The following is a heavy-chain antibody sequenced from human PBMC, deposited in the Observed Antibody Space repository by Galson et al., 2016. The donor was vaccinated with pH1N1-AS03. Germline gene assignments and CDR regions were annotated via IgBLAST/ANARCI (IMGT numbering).Heavy chain of an antibody. CDR3: ARGYSGFGFVY. CDR1: GYSFTNYW. CDR2: FDPSDSHT. Sequence: QSGAEVKKPGESLRISCKGSGYSFTNYWINWVRQMPGKGLEWMGRFDPSDSHTSYSPSFQGHVTFSADKSSNTAYLQWSSLKSSDTATYYCARGYSGFGFVYWGQGTLATVSS. J-gene: IGHJ4*02. D-gene: IGHD5-12*01. V-gene: IGHV5-10-1*01.